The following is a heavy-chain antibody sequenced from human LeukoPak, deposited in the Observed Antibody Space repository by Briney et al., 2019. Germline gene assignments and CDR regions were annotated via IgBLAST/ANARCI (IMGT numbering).Heavy chain of an antibody. D-gene: IGHD3-16*01. Sequence: SETPSLTCTVSGGSISSYYWSWVRQPPGKGLEWIGYIYTSGSTNYNPSLKSRVTISVDTSKNQFSLKLSSVTAADTAVYYCARDVLSYLGVLEYWGQGILVTVSS. J-gene: IGHJ4*02. CDR2: IYTSGST. V-gene: IGHV4-4*09. CDR1: GGSISSYY. CDR3: ARDVLSYLGVLEY.